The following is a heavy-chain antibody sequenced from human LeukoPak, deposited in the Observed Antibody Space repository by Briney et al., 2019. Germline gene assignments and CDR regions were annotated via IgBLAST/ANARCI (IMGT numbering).Heavy chain of an antibody. CDR2: IYYSGST. CDR1: GGSISSSSYY. CDR3: ARYYSSSQPAEYYFDY. Sequence: MPSETLSLTCTVSGGSISSSSYYWGWIRQPPGKGLEWIGSIYYSGSTYYNPSLKSRVTISVDTSKNQFSLKLSSVTAADTAVYYCARYYSSSQPAEYYFDYWGQGTLVTVSS. V-gene: IGHV4-39*07. J-gene: IGHJ4*02. D-gene: IGHD6-13*01.